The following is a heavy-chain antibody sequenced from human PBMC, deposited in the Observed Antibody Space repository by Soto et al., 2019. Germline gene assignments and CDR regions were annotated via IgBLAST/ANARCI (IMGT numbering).Heavy chain of an antibody. J-gene: IGHJ4*02. Sequence: SETLSLTYTVSGGSIISTYWSCIRQPPGKGLEWIGYIYYSGSTNYNPSLKSRVTISVDTSKNQFSLKLSSVTAADTAVYYCARDYYGSGLVDWGQGTLVTVS. CDR2: IYYSGST. D-gene: IGHD3-10*01. CDR3: ARDYYGSGLVD. V-gene: IGHV4-59*01. CDR1: GGSIISTY.